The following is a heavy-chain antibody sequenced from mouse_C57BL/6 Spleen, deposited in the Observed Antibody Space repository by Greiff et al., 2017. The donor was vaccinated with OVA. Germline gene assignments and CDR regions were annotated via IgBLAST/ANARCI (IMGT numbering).Heavy chain of an antibody. Sequence: QVQLQQPGAELVKPGASVKMSCKASGYTFTSYWITWVKQRPGQGLEWIGDIYPGSGSTNYNEKFKSKATLTVDTSSSTAYMQLSSLTSEDSAVYYCARENYYGSSGFADWGQGTLVTVSA. CDR1: GYTFTSYW. CDR3: ARENYYGSSGFAD. V-gene: IGHV1-55*01. J-gene: IGHJ3*01. D-gene: IGHD1-1*01. CDR2: IYPGSGST.